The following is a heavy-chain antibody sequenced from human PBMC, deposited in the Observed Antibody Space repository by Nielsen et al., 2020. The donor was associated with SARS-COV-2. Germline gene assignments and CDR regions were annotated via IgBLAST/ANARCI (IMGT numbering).Heavy chain of an antibody. D-gene: IGHD4-17*01. CDR1: GFTFSNAW. J-gene: IGHJ4*02. CDR2: IKSKTDGGTT. CDR3: TTDLYDYGDYGYFDY. Sequence: GGSLRLSCAASGFTFSNAWMSWVRQAPGKGLEWVGRIKSKTDGGTTDYAAPVKGRFTILRDDSKNTLYLQMNSLKTEDTAVYYCTTDLYDYGDYGYFDYWGQGTLVTVSS. V-gene: IGHV3-15*01.